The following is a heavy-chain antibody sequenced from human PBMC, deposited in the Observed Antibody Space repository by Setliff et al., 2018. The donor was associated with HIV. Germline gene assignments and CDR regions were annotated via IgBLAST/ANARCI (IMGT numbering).Heavy chain of an antibody. J-gene: IGHJ2*01. V-gene: IGHV3-7*01. D-gene: IGHD4-17*01. Sequence: GGSLRLSCAASGFTFGSYWMSWVRQAPGKGLEWVANIKQDGSEKYYVDSVKGRFTISRDNAKNSLYLQMNSLRAEDTAVYYCARDPYPYANYGDWYFDLWGRGTLVTVSS. CDR3: ARDPYPYANYGDWYFDL. CDR2: IKQDGSEK. CDR1: GFTFGSYW.